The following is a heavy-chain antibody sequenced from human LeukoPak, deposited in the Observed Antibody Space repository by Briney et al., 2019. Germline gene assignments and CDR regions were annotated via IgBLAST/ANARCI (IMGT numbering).Heavy chain of an antibody. V-gene: IGHV3-48*01. CDR2: ISSSSSTI. D-gene: IGHD1-26*01. Sequence: GGSLRLSCAASGFTFSSYTMNWVRQAPGKGLEWVSYISSSSSTIYYADSVKGRFTISRDNAKNSLYLQMNSLRAEDTAVYYCARGGTYYNEAFDIWGQGTMVTV. J-gene: IGHJ3*02. CDR1: GFTFSSYT. CDR3: ARGGTYYNEAFDI.